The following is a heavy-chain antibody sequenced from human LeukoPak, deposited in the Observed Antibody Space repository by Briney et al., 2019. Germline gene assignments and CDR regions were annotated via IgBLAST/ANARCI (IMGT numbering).Heavy chain of an antibody. D-gene: IGHD6-13*01. CDR2: INHSGST. CDR3: ARGRYGEAAAGTNWFDP. CDR1: GGSFSGYH. Sequence: SETLSLTCAVYGGSFSGYHWSWIRQPPGKGLEWIGEINHSGSTNYNPSLKSRVTISVDTSKNQFSLKLSSVTAADTAVYYCARGRYGEAAAGTNWFDPWGQGTLVTVSS. V-gene: IGHV4-34*01. J-gene: IGHJ5*02.